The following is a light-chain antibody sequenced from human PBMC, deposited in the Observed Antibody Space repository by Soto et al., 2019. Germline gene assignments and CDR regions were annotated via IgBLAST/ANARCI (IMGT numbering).Light chain of an antibody. Sequence: EIVLTQSPGTLSLSPGERATLSCRASQSVRSNYLAWYQQKPGQAPRLLIYGASSRATGIPDRFSGTGSGTDLTHTISRLEPEDFAVYYCQQYGGSPYTFGQGTKLEIK. CDR1: QSVRSNY. CDR3: QQYGGSPYT. CDR2: GAS. J-gene: IGKJ2*01. V-gene: IGKV3-20*01.